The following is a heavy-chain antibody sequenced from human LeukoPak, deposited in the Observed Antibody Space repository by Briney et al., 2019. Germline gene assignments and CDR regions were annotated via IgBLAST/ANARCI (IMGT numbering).Heavy chain of an antibody. V-gene: IGHV3-7*01. J-gene: IGHJ4*02. D-gene: IGHD4-23*01. CDR3: ARDVGGADY. CDR2: LQRDGRAS. CDR1: GFSISDFW. Sequence: GGSLRLSCAASGFSISDFWMTWVRQAPGKGLEWGAILQRDGRASHYVDSVKGRFTLSRDTANNVLHLQMNSLRPDDTAVYYCARDVGGADYWGQGILVAVAS.